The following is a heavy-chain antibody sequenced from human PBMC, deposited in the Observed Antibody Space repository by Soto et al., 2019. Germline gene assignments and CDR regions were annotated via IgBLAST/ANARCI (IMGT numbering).Heavy chain of an antibody. CDR3: ASDGPYDSSGFRGWFDP. D-gene: IGHD3-22*01. CDR1: GYTFTSYG. V-gene: IGHV1-18*01. J-gene: IGHJ5*02. CDR2: ISAYNGNT. Sequence: QVQLVQSGAEVKKPGASVKVSCKASGYTFTSYGISWVRQAPGQGLEWMGWISAYNGNTNYAQKLQGRVTMTTDTPTHIAYLELRSLRSDATAVYYCASDGPYDSSGFRGWFDPWGQGTLVTGSS.